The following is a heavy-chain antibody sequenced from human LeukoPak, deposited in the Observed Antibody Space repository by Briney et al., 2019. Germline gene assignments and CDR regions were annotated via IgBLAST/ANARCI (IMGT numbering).Heavy chain of an antibody. J-gene: IGHJ4*02. CDR2: ISSSSSHI. CDR1: GFTSSSYC. Sequence: GGSLRLSCAASGFTSSSYCMNWVRQAPGKGLEWVSSISSSSSHIYYADSEKGRFTISRDNAKNPLYLQMNSLRAEDTAVYYCAREALLWFGESPTPFDYWGQGTLVTVSS. CDR3: AREALLWFGESPTPFDY. D-gene: IGHD3-10*01. V-gene: IGHV3-21*01.